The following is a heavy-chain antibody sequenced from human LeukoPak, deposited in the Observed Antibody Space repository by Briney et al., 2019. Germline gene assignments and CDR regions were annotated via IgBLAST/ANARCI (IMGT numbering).Heavy chain of an antibody. CDR2: ISYDGSNK. CDR1: GFTFSSYA. Sequence: GGSLRLSCAASGFTFSSYAMHWVRQAPGKGLEWVAVISYDGSNKYYADSVKGRFTISRDSSKNTLYLQMNSLRAEDTAVYYCARAALMDVWGQGTTVTVSS. V-gene: IGHV3-30-3*01. CDR3: ARAALMDV. J-gene: IGHJ6*02.